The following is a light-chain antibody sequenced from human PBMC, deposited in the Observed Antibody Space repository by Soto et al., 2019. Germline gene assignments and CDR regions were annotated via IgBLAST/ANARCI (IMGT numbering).Light chain of an antibody. CDR3: TSYTTSITIV. V-gene: IGLV2-14*01. Sequence: QSVLTQPASVSGSPGQSITISCTGTTSDVGAYNYVSWYQQYPGKAPKLIIYEVTKRPSGVSNRFSGSKSGDTASLIISGLQAEDEADYYCTSYTTSITIVFGGGTKVTVL. CDR2: EVT. CDR1: TSDVGAYNY. J-gene: IGLJ2*01.